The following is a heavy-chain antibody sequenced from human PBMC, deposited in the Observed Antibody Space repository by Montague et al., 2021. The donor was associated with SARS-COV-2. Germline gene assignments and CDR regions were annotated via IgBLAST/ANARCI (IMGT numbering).Heavy chain of an antibody. Sequence: SETLSLTCTVSGASVGSSDWGWIRQSPGKGLKWIGYFYSVGSTDYNPSLKSRVSISRDTSKNQFSLKVRSVTAADTAVYYCARETMTADAFDIWGQGTMVTVSS. CDR2: FYSVGST. D-gene: IGHD1-14*01. CDR3: ARETMTADAFDI. CDR1: GASVGSSD. J-gene: IGHJ3*02. V-gene: IGHV4-59*02.